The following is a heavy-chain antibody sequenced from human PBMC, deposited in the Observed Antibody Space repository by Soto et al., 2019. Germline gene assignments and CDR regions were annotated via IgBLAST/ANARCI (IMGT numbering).Heavy chain of an antibody. V-gene: IGHV3-23*01. CDR1: GFTFSSYA. CDR2: IFATGGTT. J-gene: IGHJ4*02. D-gene: IGHD6-19*01. Sequence: EVQLLESGGGLVQPGGSLRLSCAASGFTFSSYAMNWVRQTPGKGLEWVSVIFATGGTTYDADSVKGRFTISRDNYKNTLYLQMNILRAEDTAVYYCAKDRAAVASRGFDYWGQGTLVTVSS. CDR3: AKDRAAVASRGFDY.